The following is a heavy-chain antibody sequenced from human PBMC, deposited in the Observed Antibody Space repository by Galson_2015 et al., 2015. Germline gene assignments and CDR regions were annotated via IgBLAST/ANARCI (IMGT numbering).Heavy chain of an antibody. CDR1: GSSFTSYW. CDR2: IYPGDSDT. Sequence: QSRAEVTKPGESLQISCKGSGSSFTSYWIGWVRQMPGKGLEWMGIIYPGDSDTRYSPSFQGQVTISADKSISTAYLQWSSLKASDTARYYCASHIPLEGSQGDSIDYWGQGTLVTVSS. D-gene: IGHD1-1*01. CDR3: ASHIPLEGSQGDSIDY. V-gene: IGHV5-51*01. J-gene: IGHJ4*02.